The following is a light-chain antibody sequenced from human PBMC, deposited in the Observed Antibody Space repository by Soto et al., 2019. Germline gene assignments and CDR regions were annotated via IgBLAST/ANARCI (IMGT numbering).Light chain of an antibody. CDR3: QQSYSTPPT. J-gene: IGKJ4*01. V-gene: IGKV1-39*01. Sequence: DIQMTQSPSSLSASVGDRVTITCRAGQTISTFFKWYQQKSGKAPQLLIYAASSLLSGVPSRFSGSGSGTDFTLTISSLQPEDCATDYCQQSYSTPPTFGGGTKVEIK. CDR2: AAS. CDR1: QTISTF.